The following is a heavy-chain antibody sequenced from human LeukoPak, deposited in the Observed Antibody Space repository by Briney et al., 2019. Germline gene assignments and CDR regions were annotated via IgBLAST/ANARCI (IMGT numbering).Heavy chain of an antibody. Sequence: PGGSLRLSCEASGFTFGTFWMSWVRQAPGKGLEWVASINQGGETDYVDSVKGRFTIARDDSKNLLYLQMNSLRPEDTAMYFCARDKGGMVPFDHWGQGTLVTVSS. V-gene: IGHV3-7*01. CDR2: INQGGET. CDR1: GFTFGTFW. CDR3: ARDKGGMVPFDH. J-gene: IGHJ4*02. D-gene: IGHD3-10*01.